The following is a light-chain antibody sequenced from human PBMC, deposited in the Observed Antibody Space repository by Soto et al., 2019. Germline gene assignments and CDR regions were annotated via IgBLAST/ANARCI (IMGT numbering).Light chain of an antibody. CDR2: KAS. CDR1: QTISSW. V-gene: IGKV1-5*03. J-gene: IGKJ1*01. Sequence: DIQMTQSPSTLSVSLGDRVTMSFRASQTISSWLAWYQQKPGKAPKLLIYKASTLKSGVPSRFSGSGSGTEFTLTISSLQPDDFATYYCQHYNSYSEAFGQGTKVDIK. CDR3: QHYNSYSEA.